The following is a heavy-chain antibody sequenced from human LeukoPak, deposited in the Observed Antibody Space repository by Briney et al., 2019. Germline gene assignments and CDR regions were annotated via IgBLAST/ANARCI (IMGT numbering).Heavy chain of an antibody. Sequence: SETLSLTCTVSDGSISSYYWSWIRQPAGKGLEWIGRIYTSGSTKYNPSLKSRVTMSVETSKNQFSLKMTSVTAADTAVYFCARSGRGYTYGTYCYYMDVWGKGTTVTVSS. CDR2: IYTSGST. D-gene: IGHD5-18*01. CDR3: ARSGRGYTYGTYCYYMDV. J-gene: IGHJ6*03. CDR1: DGSISSYY. V-gene: IGHV4-4*07.